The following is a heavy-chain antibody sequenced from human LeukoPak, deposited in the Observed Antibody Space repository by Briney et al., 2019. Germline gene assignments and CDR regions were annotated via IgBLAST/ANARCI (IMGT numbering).Heavy chain of an antibody. Sequence: ASVKVSCKASGYTFTSYNINWVRQATGQGLEWVGWMKPNSGNAGYAQKFQGRVTMTRNTSISTAYMELSSLRSEDTAVYYCARQGEGTYYYYYGMDVWGQRTTVTVSS. CDR3: ARQGEGTYYYYYGMDV. V-gene: IGHV1-8*01. D-gene: IGHD2-21*01. CDR1: GYTFTSYN. CDR2: MKPNSGNA. J-gene: IGHJ6*02.